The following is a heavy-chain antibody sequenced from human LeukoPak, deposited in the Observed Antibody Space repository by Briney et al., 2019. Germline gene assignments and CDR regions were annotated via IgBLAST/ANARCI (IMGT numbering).Heavy chain of an antibody. D-gene: IGHD3-10*01. CDR3: TKWSGHGDS. CDR1: GFTFSAHS. J-gene: IGHJ4*02. V-gene: IGHV3-23*01. CDR2: ISASGDAT. Sequence: LSGGSLRLSCAASGFTFSAHSMTWVRQAPGKGLEWVSGISASGDATFYADSVKGRFTISRDNSKNTVDLQMNSLRAEDTAVYYCTKWSGHGDSWGQGTLVTVSS.